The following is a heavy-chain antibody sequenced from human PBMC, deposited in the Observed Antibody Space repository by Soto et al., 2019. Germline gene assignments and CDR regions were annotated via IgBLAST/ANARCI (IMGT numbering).Heavy chain of an antibody. Sequence: QVQVVESGGGVVQPGRSLRLSCAASGFTFSSYGMHWVRQAPGKGLEWVAVISYDGSNKFYADSVKGRFTIYRDNSKNTLNLQTYGPRAEDSPVYYCAKDESLSYSSGLLFDYWGQGTLVTVSS. J-gene: IGHJ4*02. CDR1: GFTFSSYG. V-gene: IGHV3-30*18. D-gene: IGHD3-22*01. CDR3: AKDESLSYSSGLLFDY. CDR2: ISYDGSNK.